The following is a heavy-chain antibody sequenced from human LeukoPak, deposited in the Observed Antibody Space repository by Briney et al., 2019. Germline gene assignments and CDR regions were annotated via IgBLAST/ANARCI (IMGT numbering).Heavy chain of an antibody. V-gene: IGHV1-69-2*01. CDR2: VDPEDGET. Sequence: ASVKVSRKVSGYTFTDYYMHWVQQAPGKGLEWMGLVDPEDGETIYAEKFQGRVTITADTSTDTAYMELSSLRSEDTAVYYCATALGHIVVVTAISGRNWFDPWGQGTLVTVSS. J-gene: IGHJ5*02. CDR1: GYTFTDYY. D-gene: IGHD2-21*02. CDR3: ATALGHIVVVTAISGRNWFDP.